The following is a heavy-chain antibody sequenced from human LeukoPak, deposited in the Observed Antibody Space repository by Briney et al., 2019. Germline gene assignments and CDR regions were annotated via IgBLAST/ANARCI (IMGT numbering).Heavy chain of an antibody. CDR2: INTNTGNP. V-gene: IGHV7-4-1*02. J-gene: IGHJ4*02. D-gene: IGHD6-19*01. CDR3: ARGSSGWYEEGIDY. Sequence: ASVKVSCKASGFTFTSYAMNWVRQAPGQGLEWMGWINTNTGNPTYAQGFTGRFVFSLDTSVSTAYLQISSLKAEDTAVYYCARGSSGWYEEGIDYWGQGTLVTVSS. CDR1: GFTFTSYA.